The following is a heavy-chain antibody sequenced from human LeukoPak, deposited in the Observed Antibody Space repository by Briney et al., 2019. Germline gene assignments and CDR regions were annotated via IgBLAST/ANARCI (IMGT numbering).Heavy chain of an antibody. D-gene: IGHD3-10*01. J-gene: IGHJ4*02. CDR2: ISGSGGGT. CDR3: AKRGVVIRVVLVGFHKEAYYFDS. CDR1: GITLSNYG. Sequence: GGSLRLSCAVSGITLSNYGMSWVRQAPGKGLEWVAGISGSGGGTNYADSVKGRFTISRDNPKNTLYLQMNSLRAEDTAVYFCAKRGVVIRVVLVGFHKEAYYFDSWGQGALVTVSS. V-gene: IGHV3-23*01.